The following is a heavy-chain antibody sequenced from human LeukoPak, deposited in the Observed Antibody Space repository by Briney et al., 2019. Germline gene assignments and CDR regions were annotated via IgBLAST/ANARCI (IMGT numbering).Heavy chain of an antibody. Sequence: PSETLSLTCTVSGASISSGAYDWIWIRQCPGKGLEWIGHIFLSGTTFFNPSLKSRLTISAHMSKNQFSLTLTSVTAEDTAVYYCARHLRFKQYGLDVWGQGTTVTVSS. D-gene: IGHD3-3*01. J-gene: IGHJ6*02. CDR3: ARHLRFKQYGLDV. V-gene: IGHV4-31*03. CDR2: IFLSGTT. CDR1: GASISSGAYD.